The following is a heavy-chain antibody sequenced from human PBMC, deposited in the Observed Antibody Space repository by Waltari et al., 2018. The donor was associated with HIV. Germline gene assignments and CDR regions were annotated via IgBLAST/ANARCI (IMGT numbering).Heavy chain of an antibody. CDR2: MNPNSGNT. D-gene: IGHD3-3*01. J-gene: IGHJ3*02. Sequence: QVQLVQSGAEVKKPGASVKVSCKASGYTFTSYDINWVRQATGQGLEWMGWMNPNSGNTGYAQKFQGRVTMTRNTSISTAYMELSSLRSEDTAVYYCARGLTYYDFWSGYRAFDIWGQGTMVTVSS. V-gene: IGHV1-8*01. CDR3: ARGLTYYDFWSGYRAFDI. CDR1: GYTFTSYD.